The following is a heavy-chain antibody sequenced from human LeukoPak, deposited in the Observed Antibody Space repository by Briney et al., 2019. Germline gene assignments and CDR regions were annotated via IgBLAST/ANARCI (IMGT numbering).Heavy chain of an antibody. D-gene: IGHD3-3*01. CDR2: ISAYNGNT. V-gene: IGHV1-18*01. Sequence: RASVKVSCKASGYTFTGYGISWVRQAPGQGLEWMGWISAYNGNTNYAQKLQGRVTMTTDTSTSTAYMELRSLRSDDTAVYYCARDRYDFWSSDVGFDYWGQGTLVTVSS. CDR3: ARDRYDFWSSDVGFDY. CDR1: GYTFTGYG. J-gene: IGHJ4*02.